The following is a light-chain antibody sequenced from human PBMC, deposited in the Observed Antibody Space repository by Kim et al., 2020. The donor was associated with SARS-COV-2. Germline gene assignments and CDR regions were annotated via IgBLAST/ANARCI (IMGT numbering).Light chain of an antibody. V-gene: IGLV1-40*01. CDR3: QSYDRTLRGYI. CDR2: GNT. CDR1: SSNMGAPYD. J-gene: IGLJ1*01. Sequence: RVTISCAGSSSNMGAPYDVHWYQQIPGTAPKLLIYGNTHRPSGVPDRFSGSKSGTSASLAITGLQADDEADYYCQSYDRTLRGYIFGTGTKVTVL.